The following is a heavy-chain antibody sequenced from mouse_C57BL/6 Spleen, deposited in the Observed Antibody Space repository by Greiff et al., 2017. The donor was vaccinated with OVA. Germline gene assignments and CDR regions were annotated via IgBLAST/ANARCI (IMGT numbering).Heavy chain of an antibody. CDR1: GYTFTSYG. D-gene: IGHD2-3*01. CDR3: ARYPSPDVWYFDV. V-gene: IGHV1-81*01. CDR2: IYPRSGNT. J-gene: IGHJ1*03. Sequence: QVQLKESGAELARPGASVKLSCKASGYTFTSYGISWVKQRTGQGLEWIGEIYPRSGNTYYNEKFKGKATLTADKSSSTAYMELRSLTSEDSAVYFCARYPSPDVWYFDVWGTGTTVTVSS.